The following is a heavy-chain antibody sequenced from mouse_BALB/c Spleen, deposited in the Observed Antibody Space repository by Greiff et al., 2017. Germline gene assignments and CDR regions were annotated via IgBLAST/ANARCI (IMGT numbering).Heavy chain of an antibody. Sequence: QVQLQQSGPGLVAPSQSLSITCTVSGFSLTSYGVHWVRQPPGKGLEWLGVIWAGGSTNYNSALMSRLSISKDNSKSQVFLKMNSLQTDDTAMYYCAREGGDYRYDVRFAYWGQGTLVTVSA. J-gene: IGHJ3*01. CDR2: IWAGGST. CDR1: GFSLTSYG. CDR3: AREGGDYRYDVRFAY. V-gene: IGHV2-9*02. D-gene: IGHD2-14*01.